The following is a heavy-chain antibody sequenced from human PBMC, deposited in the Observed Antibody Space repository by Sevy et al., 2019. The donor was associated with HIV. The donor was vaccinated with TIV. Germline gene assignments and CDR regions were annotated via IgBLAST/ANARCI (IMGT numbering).Heavy chain of an antibody. Sequence: KQSQTLSLTCSVSSGSIGNYYWYWIRQPPGRGLEWPGLIYYSGNTNYNPSLKSRVTMSIDTSKNQFSLGLSSLTAADTAVYYCARRAFLGGYFDSWGQGILVTVSS. CDR3: ARRAFLGGYFDS. CDR2: IYYSGNT. D-gene: IGHD3-16*01. CDR1: SGSIGNYY. J-gene: IGHJ4*03. V-gene: IGHV4-59*08.